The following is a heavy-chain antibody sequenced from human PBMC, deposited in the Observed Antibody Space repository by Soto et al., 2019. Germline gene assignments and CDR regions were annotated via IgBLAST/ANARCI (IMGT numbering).Heavy chain of an antibody. V-gene: IGHV2-5*02. CDR2: IYWDDDK. J-gene: IGHJ3*02. CDR1: GFSLSTSGVG. CDR3: AHRQREGPSITIPESLAFDI. D-gene: IGHD3-3*01. Sequence: QITLKESGPTLVKPTQTLTLTCTFSGFSLSTSGVGVGWIRQPPGKALEWLALIYWDDDKRYSPSLKSRLTSTKDTSXXQXVXKMTTLDPGDTATYYCAHRQREGPSITIPESLAFDIWGQGTMVTVSS.